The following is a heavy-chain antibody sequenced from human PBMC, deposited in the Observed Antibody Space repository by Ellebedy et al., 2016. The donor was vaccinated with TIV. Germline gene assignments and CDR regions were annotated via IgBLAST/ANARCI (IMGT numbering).Heavy chain of an antibody. D-gene: IGHD4/OR15-4a*01. V-gene: IGHV3-7*01. Sequence: GESLKISCAASGFTFSNYWMSWVRQARGKGLEWVATIKQDGGEKFYVDSVKGRFTISRDNAKNSLYLQMDRLRGEDTAVYYCARGWWDYGAWGQGTQVTVSS. CDR1: GFTFSNYW. CDR3: ARGWWDYGA. CDR2: IKQDGGEK. J-gene: IGHJ5*02.